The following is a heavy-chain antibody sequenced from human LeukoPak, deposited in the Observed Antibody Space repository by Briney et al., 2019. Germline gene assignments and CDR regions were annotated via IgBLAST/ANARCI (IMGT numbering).Heavy chain of an antibody. Sequence: GGSLRLSCAASGFTFSSYWMSWVRQAPGKGLEWVANIKQDGSEKYYVDSVKGRFTISRDNAKNSLYLQMNSLRAEDTAVYYCARDSSSSLSNWFDPWGQGTLVTVSS. CDR2: IKQDGSEK. J-gene: IGHJ5*02. CDR3: ARDSSSSLSNWFDP. CDR1: GFTFSSYW. V-gene: IGHV3-7*01. D-gene: IGHD6-19*01.